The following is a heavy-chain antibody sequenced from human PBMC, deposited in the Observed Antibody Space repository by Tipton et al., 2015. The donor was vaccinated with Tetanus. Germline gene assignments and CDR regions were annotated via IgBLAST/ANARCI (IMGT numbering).Heavy chain of an antibody. CDR1: GGSISSSSYY. CDR3: ARDIAVAGESY. V-gene: IGHV4-39*02. Sequence: TLSLTCTVSGGSISSSSYYWGWIRQPPGKGLEWIGSIFYSGSTYYTPSLKSRVTISVDTSKNQFSLKLTSVTAADTAVYYCARDIAVAGESYWGQGTLVTVSS. J-gene: IGHJ4*02. D-gene: IGHD6-19*01. CDR2: IFYSGST.